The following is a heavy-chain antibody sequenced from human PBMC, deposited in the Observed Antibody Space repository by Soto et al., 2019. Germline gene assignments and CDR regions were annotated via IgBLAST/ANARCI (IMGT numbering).Heavy chain of an antibody. CDR3: ATSYSSSWSGVDAFDI. D-gene: IGHD6-13*01. Sequence: ASVKVSCKASGYTFTSYAMHWVRQAPGQRLEWMGWINAGNGNTKYSQKFQGRVTITRDTSASTAYMELSSLRSEATAVYYCATSYSSSWSGVDAFDIWGQGTMVTVSS. V-gene: IGHV1-3*01. J-gene: IGHJ3*02. CDR2: INAGNGNT. CDR1: GYTFTSYA.